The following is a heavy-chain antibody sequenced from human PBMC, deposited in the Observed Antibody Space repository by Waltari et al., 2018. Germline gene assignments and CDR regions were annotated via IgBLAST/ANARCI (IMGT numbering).Heavy chain of an antibody. Sequence: EVQLVESGGGLVQPGGSLRLSCAAYGFTFSHSWLYWVRQSPGKGLVWVSRISMAGSIVNYADSVHGRFTISRDNAKSTLFLQMNSLGVDDTALYYCVTTGVAGFYWGQGTRVTVSS. V-gene: IGHV3-74*01. CDR2: ISMAGSIV. CDR1: GFTFSHSW. J-gene: IGHJ4*02. CDR3: VTTGVAGFY. D-gene: IGHD6-19*01.